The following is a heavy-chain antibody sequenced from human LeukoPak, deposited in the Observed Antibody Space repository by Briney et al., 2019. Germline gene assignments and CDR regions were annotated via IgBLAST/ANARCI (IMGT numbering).Heavy chain of an antibody. Sequence: SSETLSLTCTVSGGSISSYYWSWIRQPPGKGLEWIGYIYYSGSTNYNPSLKSRVTISVDTSKNQFSLKLSSVTAADTAVYYCAREGEYSSGWYNSFIDYWGQGTLVTVSS. D-gene: IGHD6-19*01. V-gene: IGHV4-59*12. J-gene: IGHJ4*02. CDR2: IYYSGST. CDR1: GGSISSYY. CDR3: AREGEYSSGWYNSFIDY.